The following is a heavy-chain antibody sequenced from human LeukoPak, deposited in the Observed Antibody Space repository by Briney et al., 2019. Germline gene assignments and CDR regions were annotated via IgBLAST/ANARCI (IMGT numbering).Heavy chain of an antibody. CDR1: GGTFSSYA. D-gene: IGHD2-2*01. CDR3: ARIHCSSTSCYQKYPFDY. J-gene: IGHJ4*02. V-gene: IGHV1-69*04. CDR2: IIPILGIA. Sequence: SVKVSCKASGGTFSSYAISWVRHAPGQGLEWMGRIIPILGIANYAQKFQGRVTITADKSTSTAYIELSSLRSEDTAVYYCARIHCSSTSCYQKYPFDYWGQGTLVTVSS.